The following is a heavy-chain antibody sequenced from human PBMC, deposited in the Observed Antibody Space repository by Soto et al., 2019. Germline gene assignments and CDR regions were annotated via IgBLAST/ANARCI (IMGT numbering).Heavy chain of an antibody. CDR2: IYHTGAT. CDR1: GGSIKVNHW. Sequence: SETLSLTCGVSGGSIKVNHWWLWVRQSPGKGLEWIGEIYHTGATNYNAFLKSRITISLDKSKNQFSLNLNSVTAADTAVYYCARACDRPSCYPSVDSWGQGTLVTVSS. V-gene: IGHV4-4*02. J-gene: IGHJ4*02. CDR3: ARACDRPSCYPSVDS. D-gene: IGHD2-2*01.